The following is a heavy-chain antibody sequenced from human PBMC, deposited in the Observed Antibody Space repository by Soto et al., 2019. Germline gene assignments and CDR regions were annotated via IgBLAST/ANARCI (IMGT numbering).Heavy chain of an antibody. CDR2: VSGSGFNT. CDR3: AKGEIYGGNLDF. V-gene: IGHV3-23*01. Sequence: GGPLRLSWSASGCTFRDSAVSWVRKAPGKGLEWVSTVSGSGFNTYYADSVRGRFTISRDNSKNTLYLQMISLRAEDTAVYYCAKGEIYGGNLDFWVQGTPVPVSS. CDR1: GCTFRDSA. J-gene: IGHJ4*02. D-gene: IGHD4-17*01.